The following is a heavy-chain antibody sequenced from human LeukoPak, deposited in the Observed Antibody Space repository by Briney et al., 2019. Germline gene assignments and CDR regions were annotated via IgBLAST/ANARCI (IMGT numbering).Heavy chain of an antibody. D-gene: IGHD1-7*01. V-gene: IGHV1-2*02. CDR2: INPNSGGT. Sequence: ASAKVSCKASGYTFTGYYMHWVRQAPGQGLEWMGWINPNSGGTNYAQKFQGRVTMTRDTSISTAYMELSRLRSDDTAVYYCARDLTGTTEIDYWGQGTLVTVSS. CDR3: ARDLTGTTEIDY. J-gene: IGHJ4*02. CDR1: GYTFTGYY.